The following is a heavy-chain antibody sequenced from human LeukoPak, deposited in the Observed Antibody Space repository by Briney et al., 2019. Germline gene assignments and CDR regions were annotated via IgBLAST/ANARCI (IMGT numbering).Heavy chain of an antibody. V-gene: IGHV1-2*02. Sequence: EASVKVSCKASGYTFTGYYMHWVRQAPGQGLEWMGWINPNSGGTNYAQKFQGRVTMTRDTSISTAYMELSRLRSDDTAVYYCARDKWLQYYFDYWGQGTLVTVSS. D-gene: IGHD5-24*01. CDR2: INPNSGGT. CDR3: ARDKWLQYYFDY. J-gene: IGHJ4*02. CDR1: GYTFTGYY.